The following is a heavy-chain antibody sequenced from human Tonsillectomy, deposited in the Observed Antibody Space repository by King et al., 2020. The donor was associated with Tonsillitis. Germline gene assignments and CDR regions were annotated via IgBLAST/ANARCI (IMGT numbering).Heavy chain of an antibody. CDR2: ISSSSSYI. CDR1: GFTFSSYS. D-gene: IGHD2-15*01. CDR3: ARGRSHTPPRYFDY. Sequence: VQLVESGGGLVKPGGSLRLSCAASGFTFSSYSMNWVRQAPGKGLEWVSSISSSSSYIYYADSVKGRFTISRDNAKNSLYLQMNSLRAEDTAVYYCARGRSHTPPRYFDYWGQGTLVTVSS. V-gene: IGHV3-21*01. J-gene: IGHJ4*02.